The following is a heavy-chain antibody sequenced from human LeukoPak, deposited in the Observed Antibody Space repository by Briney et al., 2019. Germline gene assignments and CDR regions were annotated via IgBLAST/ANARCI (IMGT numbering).Heavy chain of an antibody. D-gene: IGHD4-23*01. Sequence: GGSLRLSCAASGFTFSSYAMSWVRQAPGKGLEWVSAISGSGGGTYYADSVKGRFTISRDNSKNTLHLQMSNLRTEDTAVYYCAKYGGNVVDYWGQGTLVTVSS. CDR1: GFTFSSYA. CDR2: ISGSGGGT. CDR3: AKYGGNVVDY. V-gene: IGHV3-23*01. J-gene: IGHJ4*02.